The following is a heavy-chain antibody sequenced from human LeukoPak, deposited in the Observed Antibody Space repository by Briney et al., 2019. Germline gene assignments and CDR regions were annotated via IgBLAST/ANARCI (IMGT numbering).Heavy chain of an antibody. Sequence: PSETLSLTCTVSGGSISSGGYYWSWIRQHPGKGLEWIGYIYYSGSTYYNPSLKSRVTISVDTSKNQFSLKLSSVTAADTAVYYCARVARYDKGPNSYYFDYWGQGTLVTVSS. CDR2: IYYSGST. D-gene: IGHD3-22*01. J-gene: IGHJ4*02. CDR1: GGSISSGGYY. CDR3: ARVARYDKGPNSYYFDY. V-gene: IGHV4-30-4*08.